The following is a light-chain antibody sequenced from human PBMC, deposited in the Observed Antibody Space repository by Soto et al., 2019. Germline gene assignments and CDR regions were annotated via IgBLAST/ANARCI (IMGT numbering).Light chain of an antibody. CDR3: QQSYSSPPT. CDR1: QSISNH. CDR2: AAS. J-gene: IGKJ1*01. Sequence: IQKIQSPSSLSASVEDKVIITXXASQSISNHLNWYQQKPGKAPKLLIFAASSLQSGVPSRFSGSRSGPDFTLTISSLQPEDFATYYCQQSYSSPPTFGQGAKVDI. V-gene: IGKV1-39*01.